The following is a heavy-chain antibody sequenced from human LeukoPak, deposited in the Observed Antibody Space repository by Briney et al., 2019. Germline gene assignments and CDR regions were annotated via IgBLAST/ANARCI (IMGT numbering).Heavy chain of an antibody. V-gene: IGHV3-30*03. CDR2: ISFDGRSE. Sequence: PGRSLRLSCAASGFSFKTYGMHWVRQAPGKGLEWVALISFDGRSEYYTDSVKGRFTISRDNARNTLYLQMNSLRVEDTAVYYCATLYGGSTDYWGQGTLVTVSS. J-gene: IGHJ4*02. CDR1: GFSFKTYG. D-gene: IGHD5-12*01. CDR3: ATLYGGSTDY.